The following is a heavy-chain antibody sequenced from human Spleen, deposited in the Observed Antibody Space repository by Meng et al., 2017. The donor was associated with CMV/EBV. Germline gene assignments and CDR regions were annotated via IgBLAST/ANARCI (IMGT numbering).Heavy chain of an antibody. J-gene: IGHJ4*02. CDR1: GFTFSSHW. CDR2: INRDGSST. CDR3: ARDTSDYSSSSGFDY. V-gene: IGHV3-74*01. D-gene: IGHD6-6*01. Sequence: GESLKISCAASGFTFSSHWMHWVRQAPGKGLVWVSRINRDGSSTSYADSVKGRFTISRDNARNTLYLQVNSLRAEDTAVYYCARDTSDYSSSSGFDYWGQGTLVTVSS.